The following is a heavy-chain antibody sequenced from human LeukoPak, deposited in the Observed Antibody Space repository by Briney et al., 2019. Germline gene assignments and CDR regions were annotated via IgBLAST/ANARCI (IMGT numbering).Heavy chain of an antibody. V-gene: IGHV4-59*08. CDR2: ISYTGAV. CDR1: GDSIYKFY. J-gene: IGHJ4*02. CDR3: ARPRYSATWYNLAR. D-gene: IGHD1-1*01. Sequence: SETLSLTCTVSGDSIYKFYWSWIRQPPVKALEWIGYISYTGAVKYNPSLQSRVTISIDTSKSQFSLRLSSVTAADTAVYYCARPRYSATWYNLARWGQGSLVTVSS.